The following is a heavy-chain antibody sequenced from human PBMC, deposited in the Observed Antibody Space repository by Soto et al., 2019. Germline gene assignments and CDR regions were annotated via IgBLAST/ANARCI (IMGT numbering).Heavy chain of an antibody. Sequence: QITLKESGPTLVKPTQTLTLTCTFSGFSLSTNGVGVGWIRQPPGKALEWLALIYWDDDKRYSPSLKSRLTIPKDTSKNRVVLTMTNMDPVDTATYYCAHSPRITMYDYWGKGTLVTVSS. J-gene: IGHJ4*02. CDR1: GFSLSTNGVG. V-gene: IGHV2-5*02. CDR2: IYWDDDK. D-gene: IGHD3-10*02. CDR3: AHSPRITMYDY.